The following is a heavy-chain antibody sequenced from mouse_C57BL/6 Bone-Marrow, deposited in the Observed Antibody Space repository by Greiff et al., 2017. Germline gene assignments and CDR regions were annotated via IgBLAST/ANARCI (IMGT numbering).Heavy chain of an antibody. CDR3: AREDWRFYYAMDY. CDR2: IYPGSGST. Sequence: QVQLQQPGAELVKPGASVKMSCKASGYTFTSYWLTWVKQRPGQGLEWIGDIYPGSGSTNYNEKFKSKATLTVDTSSSTAYMQLSSLTSEDSAVYYCAREDWRFYYAMDYWGQGTSVTVSS. CDR1: GYTFTSYW. V-gene: IGHV1-55*01. J-gene: IGHJ4*01. D-gene: IGHD4-1*01.